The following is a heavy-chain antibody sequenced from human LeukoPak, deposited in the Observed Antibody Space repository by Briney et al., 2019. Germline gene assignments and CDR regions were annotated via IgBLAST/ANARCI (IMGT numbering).Heavy chain of an antibody. CDR1: GFTFSSYA. Sequence: GGSLRLSCSASGFTFSSYAMHWVRQAPGKGLEYVSAIGSNGGSTYYADSVKGRFTISRDNSKNTLYLQMSRLRAEDTAVYYCARSDGGYSYGPLWFDPWGQGTLVTVSS. CDR2: IGSNGGST. V-gene: IGHV3-64D*06. D-gene: IGHD5-18*01. J-gene: IGHJ5*02. CDR3: ARSDGGYSYGPLWFDP.